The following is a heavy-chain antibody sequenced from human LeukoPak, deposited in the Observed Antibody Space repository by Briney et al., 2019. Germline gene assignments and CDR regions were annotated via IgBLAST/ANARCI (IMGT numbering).Heavy chain of an antibody. CDR3: ARRTVSTLPYALDV. CDR1: GFTFSTYT. CDR2: IRSSGSTI. D-gene: IGHD4-11*01. V-gene: IGHV3-48*01. Sequence: GGSLRLSGVASGFTFSTYTMNWVRQAPGKGLEWVSYIRSSGSTIYYADSVKGRFTISRDSAKNSLFLQMNSLRAEDTAVYYCARRTVSTLPYALDVWGQGTTVTVAS. J-gene: IGHJ6*02.